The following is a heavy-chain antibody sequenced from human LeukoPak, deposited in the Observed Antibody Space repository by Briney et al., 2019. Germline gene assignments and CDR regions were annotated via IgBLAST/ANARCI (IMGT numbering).Heavy chain of an antibody. V-gene: IGHV3-74*01. J-gene: IGHJ4*02. CDR2: ISPDGTST. D-gene: IGHD1-26*01. CDR3: VYSGNFRFDY. CDR1: GFTFSSNW. Sequence: GGSLRLSCAASGFTFSSNWIHWVRQVPGKGLVWVSRISPDGTSTTYADSVKGRFTISRDNAKNTLYLQMNTLGAEDTAVYYCVYSGNFRFDYWGQGTLVTVSS.